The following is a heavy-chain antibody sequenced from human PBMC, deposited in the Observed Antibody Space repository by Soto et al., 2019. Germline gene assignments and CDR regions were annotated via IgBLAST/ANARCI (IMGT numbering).Heavy chain of an antibody. V-gene: IGHV4-30-2*01. Sequence: PSETLSLTCTVSGGSISSGDYYWSWIRQPPGKGLEWIGYIYHSGSTYYNPSLKSRVTISVDRSKNQFSLKLSSVTAADTAVYYCARSLGVLLGYFQHWGQGTLVTVSS. J-gene: IGHJ1*01. CDR2: IYHSGST. CDR3: ARSLGVLLGYFQH. D-gene: IGHD3-10*01. CDR1: GGSISSGDYY.